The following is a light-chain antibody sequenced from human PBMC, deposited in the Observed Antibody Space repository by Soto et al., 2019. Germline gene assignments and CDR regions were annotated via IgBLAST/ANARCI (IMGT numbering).Light chain of an antibody. CDR2: DVS. V-gene: IGLV2-14*01. CDR1: SSDVGGYNY. CDR3: SSYTSSSTPV. J-gene: IGLJ1*01. Sequence: QSALTQPASVSGSPVQSITISCTGTSSDVGGYNYVSWYQQHPGKAPELMIYDVSNRPSGVSNRFSGSKSGNTASLTISGLQAEDEADYYCSSYTSSSTPVFGTGTKVTVL.